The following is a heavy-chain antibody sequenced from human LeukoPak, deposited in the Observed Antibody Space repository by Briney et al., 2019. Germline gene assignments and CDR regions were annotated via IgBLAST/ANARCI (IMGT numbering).Heavy chain of an antibody. J-gene: IGHJ4*02. D-gene: IGHD2-2*01. CDR1: GGFISSYY. CDR3: ARGPRYCSGTSCYAQAFDY. Sequence: SETLSLTCTVSGGFISSYYWSWIRQPAGKGLEWIGRIYTSGSTNYNPSLKSRVTMSVDTSKNQFSLKLSSVTAADTAVYYCARGPRYCSGTSCYAQAFDYWGQGTLVTVSS. CDR2: IYTSGST. V-gene: IGHV4-4*07.